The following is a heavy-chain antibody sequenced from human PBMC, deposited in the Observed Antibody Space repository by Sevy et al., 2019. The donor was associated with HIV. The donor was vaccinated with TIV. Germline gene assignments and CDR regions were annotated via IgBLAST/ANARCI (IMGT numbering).Heavy chain of an antibody. D-gene: IGHD5-18*01. CDR1: GFTFSSYA. V-gene: IGHV3-23*01. J-gene: IGHJ4*02. CDR2: ISGSGVST. CDR3: AKGDTPMLRFGYFDY. Sequence: GGSLRLSCAASGFTFSSYAMSWVRQAPGKGLEWVSAISGSGVSTFYADSVKGRFTISRDNSKNTLHLQMNSLRTEDTAVYYCAKGDTPMLRFGYFDYWGQGTLVTVSS.